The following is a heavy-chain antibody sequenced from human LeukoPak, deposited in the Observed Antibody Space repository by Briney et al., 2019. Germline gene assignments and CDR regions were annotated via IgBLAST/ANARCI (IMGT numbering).Heavy chain of an antibody. CDR3: ARHGGSYDFDF. J-gene: IGHJ4*02. D-gene: IGHD1-26*01. Sequence: SETLSLTCTVSVGSISTYYWSWIRQPPGKGLEWIGYIYYSGTPNYNPTLKSRVTMSVDTSKNQFSLKVSSVTAADTAVYYCARHGGSYDFDFWGQGTLVTVSS. CDR1: VGSISTYY. CDR2: IYYSGTP. V-gene: IGHV4-59*08.